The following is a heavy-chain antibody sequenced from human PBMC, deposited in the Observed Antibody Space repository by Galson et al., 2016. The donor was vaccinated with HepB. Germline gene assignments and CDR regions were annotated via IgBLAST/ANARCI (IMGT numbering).Heavy chain of an antibody. CDR2: IYWDDDI. J-gene: IGHJ4*02. CDR3: AHTLHYYGSGSPDY. Sequence: PALVTPTQTLTLTCTFSGFSLSTSGVGVGWIRQPPGEALEWLGIIYWDDDIPYSSSLKSRLTITKDTSKNQVVLTLTNLDPLDTATYWCAHTLHYYGSGSPDYWGQGTLVTVSS. V-gene: IGHV2-5*02. D-gene: IGHD3-10*01. CDR1: GFSLSTSGVG.